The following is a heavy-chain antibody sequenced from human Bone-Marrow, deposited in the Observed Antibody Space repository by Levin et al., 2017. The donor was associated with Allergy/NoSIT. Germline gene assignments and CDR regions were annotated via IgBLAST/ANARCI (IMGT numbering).Heavy chain of an antibody. Sequence: SETLSLTCNVSGGSMSSSQYYWGWIRQPPGKGLEWIGSIYYSGSTYYNPSLKSRVTISADRSKKQYSLKLTSVTAADTAVYYCGREWDSMVRGAYVDNWGQGTTVTVSS. V-gene: IGHV4-39*02. CDR3: GREWDSMVRGAYVDN. CDR2: IYYSGST. CDR1: GGSMSSSQYY. J-gene: IGHJ4*03. D-gene: IGHD3-10*01.